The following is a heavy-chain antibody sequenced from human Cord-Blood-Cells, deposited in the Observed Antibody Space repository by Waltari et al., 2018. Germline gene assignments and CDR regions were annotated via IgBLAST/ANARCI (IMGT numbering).Heavy chain of an antibody. Sequence: QVQPVQSGAEVKKPGLSVKVSCKASGYTFTSYDINWVRKATRHGHERIGWLNPNSGNTGYAQKFQGRVTITRNTSISTAYMELSSLGSEDTAVYYCARGREAGGLMVYYYYYYYMDVWSKGTTVTVSS. CDR1: GYTFTSYD. D-gene: IGHD2-8*01. J-gene: IGHJ6*03. CDR2: LNPNSGNT. V-gene: IGHV1-8*03. CDR3: ARGREAGGLMVYYYYYYYMDV.